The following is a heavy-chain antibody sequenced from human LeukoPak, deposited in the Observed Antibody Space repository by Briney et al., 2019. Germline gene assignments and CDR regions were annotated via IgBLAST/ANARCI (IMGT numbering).Heavy chain of an antibody. D-gene: IGHD6-13*01. CDR2: INPNGGGT. J-gene: IGHJ4*02. Sequence: ASVKVSCKASGYTFTGYYMHWVRQAPGQGLEWMGWINPNGGGTKYEQKFQGRVTMTRDTSISTAYMELSSLRSDDTAVYYCARDHRLGAAGTRTNHFDYWGQGTLVTVSS. V-gene: IGHV1-2*02. CDR3: ARDHRLGAAGTRTNHFDY. CDR1: GYTFTGYY.